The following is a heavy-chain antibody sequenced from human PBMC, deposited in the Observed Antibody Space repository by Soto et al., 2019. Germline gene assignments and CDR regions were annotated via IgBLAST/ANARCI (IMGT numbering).Heavy chain of an antibody. J-gene: IGHJ5*02. V-gene: IGHV4-59*01. D-gene: IGHD3-22*01. CDR3: VRAYYDTFGESLDP. Sequence: SETLSLTCTVSGGSISSYYWGWIRQPPGKGLEWIGYIYYSDSANYNPSLKSRVIISDDTSKNQFSLRLSSVTAADTAVYYCVRAYYDTFGESLDPWGQGTLVTVSS. CDR2: IYYSDSA. CDR1: GGSISSYY.